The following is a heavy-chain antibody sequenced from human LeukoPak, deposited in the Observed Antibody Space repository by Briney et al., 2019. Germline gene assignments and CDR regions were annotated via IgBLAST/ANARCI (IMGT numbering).Heavy chain of an antibody. CDR2: IRFDGYNK. Sequence: PGGSLRLSCAASGFSFSNFGMHWVRQAPGKGLEWVALIRFDGYNKYLTDSVKGRFTISRDNSKDTLFLQMHSLRTEDTAVYYCAKDPPFIAAAGRYDYYYMDVWGKGTAVTVSS. CDR3: AKDPPFIAAAGRYDYYYMDV. D-gene: IGHD6-13*01. J-gene: IGHJ6*03. CDR1: GFSFSNFG. V-gene: IGHV3-30*02.